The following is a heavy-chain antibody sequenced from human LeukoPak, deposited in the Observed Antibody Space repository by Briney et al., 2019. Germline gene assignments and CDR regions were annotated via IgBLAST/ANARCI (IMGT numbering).Heavy chain of an antibody. V-gene: IGHV3-30-3*01. D-gene: IGHD5-12*01. CDR1: GFTFSSYW. J-gene: IGHJ4*02. CDR2: ISYDGSNK. CDR3: AREGLRPDY. Sequence: GGSLRLSCAASGFTFSSYWMSWVRQAPGKGLEWVAVISYDGSNKYYADSVKGRFTISRDNAKNSLYLQMNSLRAEDTAVYYCAREGLRPDYWGQGTLVTVSS.